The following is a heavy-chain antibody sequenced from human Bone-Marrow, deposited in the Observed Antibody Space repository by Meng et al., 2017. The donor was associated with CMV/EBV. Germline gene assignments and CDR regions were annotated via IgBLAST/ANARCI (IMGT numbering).Heavy chain of an antibody. CDR1: GGTFSSYA. D-gene: IGHD3-22*01. Sequence: ASVKVSCKASGGTFSSYAISWVRQAPGQGLEWMGWINPNSGGTNYAQKFQGRVNMTRDTSISTAYMELSRLRSDDTAVYYCARDLPAYYDSSGYSKAFDYWGQGTRVTGYS. CDR2: INPNSGGT. V-gene: IGHV1-2*02. J-gene: IGHJ4*02. CDR3: ARDLPAYYDSSGYSKAFDY.